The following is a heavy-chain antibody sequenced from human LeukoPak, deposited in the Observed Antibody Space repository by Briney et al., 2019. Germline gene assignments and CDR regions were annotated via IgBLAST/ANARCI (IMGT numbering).Heavy chain of an antibody. D-gene: IGHD6-19*01. V-gene: IGHV3-30*03. Sequence: GGSLRLSCAASGFTFSSYGMHWVRQAPGKGLGWVAVISYDGSNNYYAASVKGRFPISRDNSRNRLYRQMNSLRAEETAVYYGARAVADAIDYWGQGTLVTVSS. J-gene: IGHJ4*02. CDR3: ARAVADAIDY. CDR2: ISYDGSNN. CDR1: GFTFSSYG.